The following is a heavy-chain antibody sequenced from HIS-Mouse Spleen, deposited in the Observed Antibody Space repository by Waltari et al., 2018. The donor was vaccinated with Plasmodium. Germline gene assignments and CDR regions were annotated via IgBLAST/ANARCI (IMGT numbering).Heavy chain of an antibody. V-gene: IGHV3-7*01. CDR2: RKQDVREK. CDR1: GFTFRSYW. CDR3: ASSWYWYFDL. Sequence: EVQLVESGGGLVQPGGSLRLSCAASGFTFRSYWMSWVRQAQGKGVEGVANRKQDVREKYYVDSVKGRFTIARDNAKNSLYLQMNSLRAEDTAVYYCASSWYWYFDLWGRGTLVTVSS. J-gene: IGHJ2*01. D-gene: IGHD6-13*01.